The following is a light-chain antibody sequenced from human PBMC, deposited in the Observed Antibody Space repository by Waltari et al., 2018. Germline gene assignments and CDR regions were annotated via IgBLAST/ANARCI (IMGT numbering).Light chain of an antibody. CDR2: EVN. CDR1: SSDVGASNL. V-gene: IGLV2-23*02. CDR3: CSYAGRSTLV. Sequence: QSALTQPASVSGSPGQSITISCSGTSSDVGASNLISWYQPHPGKVPTLMIYEVNKRPSGVSNRFSGSKSDNTASLTISGLQAEDEADYYCCSYAGRSTLVFGGGTKLTVL. J-gene: IGLJ3*02.